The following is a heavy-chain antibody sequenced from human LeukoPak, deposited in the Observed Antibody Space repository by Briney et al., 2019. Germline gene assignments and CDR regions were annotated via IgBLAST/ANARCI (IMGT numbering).Heavy chain of an antibody. CDR1: GGSISSSSYY. D-gene: IGHD6-19*01. CDR3: ARGQRTGYSSGPNWFDP. CDR2: IYYSGST. Sequence: SETLSLTCTVSGGSISSSSYYWGWIRQPPGKGLEWIGSIYYSGSTYYNPSLKSRVTISVDTSKNQFSLKLSSVTAADTAVYYCARGQRTGYSSGPNWFDPWGQGALVTVSS. J-gene: IGHJ5*02. V-gene: IGHV4-39*01.